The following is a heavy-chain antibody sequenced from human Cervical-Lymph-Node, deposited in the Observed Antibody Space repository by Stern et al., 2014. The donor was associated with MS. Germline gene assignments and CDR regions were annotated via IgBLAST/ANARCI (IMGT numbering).Heavy chain of an antibody. CDR3: VKQVRE. CDR1: GGSVSSDAYY. V-gene: IGHV4-61*08. Sequence: QLQLQESGPGLVKPSETLSLTCTVSGGSVSSDAYYWSWIRQSPGKGLEWIGYIYHSGSSSYNPSLKSRVTMSVDTSKNQFSLRLTSVTAADTAVYYCVKQVREWGRGTLVTVSS. J-gene: IGHJ4*02. CDR2: IYHSGSS.